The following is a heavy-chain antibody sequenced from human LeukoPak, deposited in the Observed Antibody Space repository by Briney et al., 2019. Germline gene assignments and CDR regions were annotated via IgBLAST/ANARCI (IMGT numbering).Heavy chain of an antibody. Sequence: GGSLRLSCAASGFTFFNYWMSWVRQAPGKGLELVANIKQDGSENYCVDSVKGRFTISRDNAKNSLYLQMNSLRAEDTAVYYCVKDYYYDSSGFDYWGQGTLVTVSS. CDR2: IKQDGSEN. V-gene: IGHV3-7*03. J-gene: IGHJ4*02. CDR1: GFTFFNYW. CDR3: VKDYYYDSSGFDY. D-gene: IGHD3-22*01.